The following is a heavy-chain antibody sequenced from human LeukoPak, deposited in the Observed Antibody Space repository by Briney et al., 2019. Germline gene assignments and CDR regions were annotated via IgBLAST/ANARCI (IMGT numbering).Heavy chain of an antibody. CDR1: GFTFSSYA. CDR2: ISSDGNNK. D-gene: IGHD2-2*01. CDR3: ARDEYLWVVIQLGLFDY. V-gene: IGHV3-30-3*01. Sequence: PGRSLRLSCAASGFTFSSYAMHWVRQAPGKGLEWVAVISSDGNNKYYADSVKGRFTISRDNSKNTLYLQMNSLRAEDTAVYYCARDEYLWVVIQLGLFDYWGKGTRVTVSS. J-gene: IGHJ4*02.